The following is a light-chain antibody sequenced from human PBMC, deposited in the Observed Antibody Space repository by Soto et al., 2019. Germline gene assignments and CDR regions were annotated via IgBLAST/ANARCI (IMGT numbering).Light chain of an antibody. CDR3: MQATQFPRYT. J-gene: IGKJ2*01. CDR1: QSLLHSNGYNY. CDR2: LGS. Sequence: DIVMTQSPLSLPVTPGEPASISCRSSQSLLHSNGYNYLDWYLQKPGQSPQLLIYLGSNRASGVPDRFSGSGSGTDFTLKISRVEAEDVGVYYCMQATQFPRYTFGQGTKLEIK. V-gene: IGKV2-28*01.